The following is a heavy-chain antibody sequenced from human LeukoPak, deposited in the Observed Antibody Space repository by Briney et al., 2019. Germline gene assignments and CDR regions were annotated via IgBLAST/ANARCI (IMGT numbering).Heavy chain of an antibody. D-gene: IGHD5-12*01. CDR1: GGSISSGGYY. V-gene: IGHV4-31*03. Sequence: SQTLSLTCTVSGGSISSGGYYWRWIRQHPGKGLEWIGYIYYSGSTYYNPSLKSRVTISVDTSKNQFSLKLSSVTAADTALYYCVRGVHGYSGYHPPRFDFWGQGALVTVSS. J-gene: IGHJ4*02. CDR3: VRGVHGYSGYHPPRFDF. CDR2: IYYSGST.